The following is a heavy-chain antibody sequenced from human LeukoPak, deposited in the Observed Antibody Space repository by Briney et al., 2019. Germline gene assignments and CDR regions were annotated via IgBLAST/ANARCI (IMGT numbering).Heavy chain of an antibody. V-gene: IGHV3-64*01. CDR3: ARGLAVVPAAIAY. J-gene: IGHJ4*02. Sequence: GGSLRLSCAASGFTFSSYAMHWVRQAPGKGLEYVSAISSNGGSTYYANSVKGRFTISRDNSKNTLYLQMGSLRAEDMAVYYCARGLAVVPAAIAYWGQGTLVTVSS. CDR2: ISSNGGST. D-gene: IGHD2-2*02. CDR1: GFTFSSYA.